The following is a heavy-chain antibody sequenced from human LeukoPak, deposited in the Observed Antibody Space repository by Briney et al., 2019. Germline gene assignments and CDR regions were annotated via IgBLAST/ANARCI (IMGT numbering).Heavy chain of an antibody. V-gene: IGHV4-38-2*02. CDR2: IYHSGST. Sequence: PSETLSLTCTVSGYSISSGYYWGWIRQPPGKGLEWIGSIYHSGSTYYNPSLKSRVTISVDTSKNQFPLKLSSVTAADTAVYYCAREMGATDWFDPWGQGTLVTVSS. J-gene: IGHJ5*02. CDR3: AREMGATDWFDP. D-gene: IGHD1-26*01. CDR1: GYSISSGYY.